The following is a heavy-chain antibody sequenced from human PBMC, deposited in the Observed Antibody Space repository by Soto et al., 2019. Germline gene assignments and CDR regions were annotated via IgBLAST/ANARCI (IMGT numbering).Heavy chain of an antibody. J-gene: IGHJ3*02. CDR1: GYTFTTYG. V-gene: IGHV1-18*01. D-gene: IGHD3-22*01. Sequence: ASVKVSCKASGYTFTTYGINWVRQAPGQGLEWMGWISAYNGNTNYAQKFQGRVTMTRNTSISTAYMELSSLRSEDTAVYYCATQFYYDSSSYYYDAFDIWSQGTMVTVSS. CDR2: ISAYNGNT. CDR3: ATQFYYDSSSYYYDAFDI.